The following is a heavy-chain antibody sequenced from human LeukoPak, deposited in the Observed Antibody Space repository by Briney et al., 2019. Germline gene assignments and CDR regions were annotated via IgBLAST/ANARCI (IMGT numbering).Heavy chain of an antibody. Sequence: ASVKVSCKGSGYTFTSYDINWVRQATGQGLEWMGWMNPNSGNTGYAQKFQGRVTMTRNTSISTAYMELSSLRSEDTAVYYCARRPGNQFLFDYWGQGTLVTVSS. J-gene: IGHJ4*02. CDR3: ARRPGNQFLFDY. CDR2: MNPNSGNT. D-gene: IGHD4-23*01. CDR1: GYTFTSYD. V-gene: IGHV1-8*01.